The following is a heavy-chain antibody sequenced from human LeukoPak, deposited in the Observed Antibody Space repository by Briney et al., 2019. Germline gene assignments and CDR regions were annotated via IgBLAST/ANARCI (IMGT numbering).Heavy chain of an antibody. J-gene: IGHJ5*02. V-gene: IGHV3-23*01. D-gene: IGHD4/OR15-4a*01. CDR3: VKDLNYGDGRWEFDP. CDR2: ILANGVTT. CDR1: GFSLTNIA. Sequence: GGSLRLSCAASGFSLTNIAMAWVRQSPGKRLEWVSGILANGVTTYYADSVKGRFTISRDISKSTLYLQMNSLTVDDTATYFCVKDLNYGDGRWEFDPWGQGTLVTVA.